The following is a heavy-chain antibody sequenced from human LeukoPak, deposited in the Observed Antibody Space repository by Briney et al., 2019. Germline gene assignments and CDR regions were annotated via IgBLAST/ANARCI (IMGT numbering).Heavy chain of an antibody. CDR1: GYTFTGYY. V-gene: IGHV1-2*02. CDR2: INPNSGGT. CDR3: ARCRHPSYYYYYYYYMDV. D-gene: IGHD2-21*01. Sequence: GASVKVSCKASGYTFTGYYMHWVRQAPGQGLEWMGWINPNSGGTNYAQKFQGRVTMTRDTSISTAYMELSRLRSDDTAVYYCARCRHPSYYYYYYYYMDVWGEGTTVTVSS. J-gene: IGHJ6*03.